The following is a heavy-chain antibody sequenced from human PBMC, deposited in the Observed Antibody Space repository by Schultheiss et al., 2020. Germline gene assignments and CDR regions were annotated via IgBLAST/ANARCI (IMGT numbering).Heavy chain of an antibody. CDR1: GFTFSSYW. CDR2: INSDGSST. J-gene: IGHJ4*02. V-gene: IGHV3-74*01. CDR3: ARIYDSGYDSLLYSSGWHVDY. Sequence: GGSLRLSCAASGFTFSSYWMHWVRQAPGKGLVWVSRINSDGSSTSYADSVKGRFTISRDNAKNSLYLQMNSLRAEDTAVYYCARIYDSGYDSLLYSSGWHVDYWGQGTLVTVSS. D-gene: IGHD6-19*01.